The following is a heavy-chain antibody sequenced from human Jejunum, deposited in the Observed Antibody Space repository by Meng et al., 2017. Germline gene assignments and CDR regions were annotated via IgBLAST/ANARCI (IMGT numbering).Heavy chain of an antibody. CDR3: TRGTDRAKSGDY. J-gene: IGHJ4*02. D-gene: IGHD1-14*01. CDR1: GGSSSGFY. V-gene: IGHV4-34*01. CDR2: IHPSGST. Sequence: QHWGSSLLKPSDTLSLTCAVYGGSSSGFYLSWIRQPPGKGLEWIGEIHPSGSTDYNPSLKSRLTISLDTSKNQFSLSLNSATAADTGIYYCTRGTDRAKSGDYWGQGTLVTVSS.